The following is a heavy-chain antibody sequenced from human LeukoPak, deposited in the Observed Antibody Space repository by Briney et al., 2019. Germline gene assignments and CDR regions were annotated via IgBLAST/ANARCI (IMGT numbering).Heavy chain of an antibody. CDR2: IIPIFGTA. CDR1: GGTFSSYA. Sequence: SVKVSCKASGGTFSSYAISWVRQAPGQGLERMGGIIPIFGTANYAQKFQGRVTITADESTSTAYMDLSSLRSEDTAVYYCASGDRGVVRYCSSTSCYAFDYWGQGTLVTVSS. D-gene: IGHD2-2*01. V-gene: IGHV1-69*13. CDR3: ASGDRGVVRYCSSTSCYAFDY. J-gene: IGHJ4*02.